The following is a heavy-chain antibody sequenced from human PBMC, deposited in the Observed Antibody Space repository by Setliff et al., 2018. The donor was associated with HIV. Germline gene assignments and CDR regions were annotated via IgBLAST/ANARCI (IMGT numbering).Heavy chain of an antibody. D-gene: IGHD3-16*01. CDR2: ISHGGSA. CDR1: GESLSAYY. V-gene: IGHV4-34*01. J-gene: IGHJ3*02. Sequence: TLSLTCAVYGESLSAYYWTWIRQPPGKGLEWIGEISHGGSANYNPSLKSRVTISEDTSKNQFSLKLKSATAADTAVYYCARGRGPVGGDAIDIWGQGTMVTVSS. CDR3: ARGRGPVGGDAIDI.